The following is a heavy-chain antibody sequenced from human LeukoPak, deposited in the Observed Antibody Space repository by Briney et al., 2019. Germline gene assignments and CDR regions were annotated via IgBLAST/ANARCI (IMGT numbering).Heavy chain of an antibody. J-gene: IGHJ4*02. CDR3: ARRYYDNFDY. CDR2: ISGSGDST. CDR1: GFTFRSYG. V-gene: IGHV3-23*01. Sequence: GGTLRLSCAASGFTFRSYGMTWVRQAPGKGLEWVSAISGSGDSTYYADSVKGRFTISRDNSRNTLYLQMNSLRAEDTAVYYCARRYYDNFDYWGQGTLVTVSS. D-gene: IGHD3-22*01.